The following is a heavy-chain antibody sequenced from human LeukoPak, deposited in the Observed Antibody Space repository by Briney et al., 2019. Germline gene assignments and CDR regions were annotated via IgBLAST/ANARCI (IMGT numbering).Heavy chain of an antibody. CDR3: ARLRRGYFDY. J-gene: IGHJ4*02. D-gene: IGHD3-10*01. V-gene: IGHV4-39*01. CDR1: GFTFSSYA. CDR2: IYYSGST. Sequence: GSLRLSCAASGFTFSSYAMTWVRQAPGKGLEWIGSIYYSGSTYYNPSLKSRVTISVDTSKNQFSLKLSSVTAADTAVYYCARLRRGYFDYWGQGTLVTVSS.